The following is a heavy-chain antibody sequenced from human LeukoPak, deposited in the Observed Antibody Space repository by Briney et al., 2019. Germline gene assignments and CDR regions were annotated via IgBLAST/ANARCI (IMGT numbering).Heavy chain of an antibody. D-gene: IGHD3-10*01. CDR1: GYTFTGYY. Sequence: ASVKVSCKASGYTFTGYYMHWVRQAPGQGLEWMGWISAYNGNTNYAQKLQGRVTMTTDTSTSTAYMELRSLRSDDTAVYYCARGEYYNAFDIWGQGTMVTVSS. J-gene: IGHJ3*02. V-gene: IGHV1-18*04. CDR3: ARGEYYNAFDI. CDR2: ISAYNGNT.